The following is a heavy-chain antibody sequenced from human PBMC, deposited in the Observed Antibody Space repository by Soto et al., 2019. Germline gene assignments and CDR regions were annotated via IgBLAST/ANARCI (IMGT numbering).Heavy chain of an antibody. J-gene: IGHJ6*02. Sequence: QVHLLLQSGAEVKKPGSSVKVACKASGGNPSNSAISWVRQAPGQGLEWMGWIIPVFGIISHAQNFQGRVTITADESTSTAYMELSSLRSEDTAVYFCAGGRIVVAGSSAYYIMDVWGQGTTVTVSS. CDR3: AGGRIVVAGSSAYYIMDV. CDR2: IIPVFGII. CDR1: GGNPSNSA. D-gene: IGHD3-22*01. V-gene: IGHV1-69*01.